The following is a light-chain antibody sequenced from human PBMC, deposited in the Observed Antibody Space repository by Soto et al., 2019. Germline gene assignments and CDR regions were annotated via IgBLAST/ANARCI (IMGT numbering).Light chain of an antibody. CDR1: QSVSSY. V-gene: IGKV3-11*01. CDR2: EAS. CDR3: QQRSNWPSS. J-gene: IGKJ4*01. Sequence: EIVLTQSPATLSLSPGERATLSCRASQSVSSYLAWYQQKPGQAPSLLIYEASNRATGIPARFSGSGSGTDFALTISSPEPEDFADDQYQQRSNWPSSLGGETKVVIK.